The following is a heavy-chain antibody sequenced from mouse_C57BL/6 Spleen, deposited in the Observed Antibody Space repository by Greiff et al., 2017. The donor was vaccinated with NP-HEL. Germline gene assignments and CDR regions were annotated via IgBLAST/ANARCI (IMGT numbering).Heavy chain of an antibody. CDR2: IDPSDSYT. Sequence: QVQLQQPGAELVMPGASVKLSCKASGYTFTSYWMHWVKQRPGQGLEWIGEIDPSDSYTNYNQKFKGKSTLTVDKSSSTAYMQLSSLTSEDSAVYYCARRDYGSRHYFDYWGQGTTLTVSS. CDR3: ARRDYGSRHYFDY. CDR1: GYTFTSYW. J-gene: IGHJ2*01. V-gene: IGHV1-69*01. D-gene: IGHD1-1*01.